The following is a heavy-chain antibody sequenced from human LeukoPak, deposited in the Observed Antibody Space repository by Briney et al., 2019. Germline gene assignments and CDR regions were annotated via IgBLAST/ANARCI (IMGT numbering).Heavy chain of an antibody. V-gene: IGHV4-4*07. CDR3: AREVWSGYFAVDY. CDR2: VYSSGST. Sequence: SETLSLTCSVSGGSISSNYWSWIRQPAGKGLEWIGRVYSSGSTNYNPSLKSRVTISVHKSKNQISLMLSSLTAADTAVYYCAREVWSGYFAVDYWGQGTLVTVSS. CDR1: GGSISSNY. J-gene: IGHJ4*02. D-gene: IGHD3-3*01.